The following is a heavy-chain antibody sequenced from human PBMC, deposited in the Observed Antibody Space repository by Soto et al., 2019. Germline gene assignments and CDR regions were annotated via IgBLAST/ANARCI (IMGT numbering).Heavy chain of an antibody. Sequence: ASVQVPCKASGYTFTSYYMHWVRQAPGQGLEWMGIINPSGGSTSYAQKFQGRVTMTRDTSTSTVYMELSSLRSEDTAVYYCARDWYIVVVPAAMGWFDPWGQGTLVTVSS. CDR1: GYTFTSYY. D-gene: IGHD2-2*01. CDR3: ARDWYIVVVPAAMGWFDP. V-gene: IGHV1-46*01. CDR2: INPSGGST. J-gene: IGHJ5*02.